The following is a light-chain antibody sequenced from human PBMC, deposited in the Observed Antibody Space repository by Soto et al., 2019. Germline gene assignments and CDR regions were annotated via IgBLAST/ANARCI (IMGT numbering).Light chain of an antibody. J-gene: IGKJ5*01. CDR3: QQSYSTPPNT. V-gene: IGKV1-33*01. CDR1: QDISNY. CDR2: DAS. Sequence: DIQMTQSPSSLSASVGDRVTITCQASQDISNYLNWYQQKPGKAPKLLIYDASNLETGVPSRFSGSGSGTDFTFTISSLQPEDIATYYCQQSYSTPPNTFGQGTRLEIK.